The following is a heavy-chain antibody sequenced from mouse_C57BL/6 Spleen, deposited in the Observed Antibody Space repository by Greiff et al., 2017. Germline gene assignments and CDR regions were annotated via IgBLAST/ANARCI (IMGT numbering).Heavy chain of an antibody. CDR3: ARRTYDYDGWFAY. V-gene: IGHV5-6*02. Sequence: EVKLVESGGDLVKPGGSLKLSCAASGFTFSSYGMSWVRQTPDKRLEWVATISSGGSYTYYPDSVKGRFTISRDTAKNTRYLQMSSLKSEDTAMYYCARRTYDYDGWFAYWGQGTLVTVSA. CDR2: ISSGGSYT. CDR1: GFTFSSYG. J-gene: IGHJ3*01. D-gene: IGHD2-4*01.